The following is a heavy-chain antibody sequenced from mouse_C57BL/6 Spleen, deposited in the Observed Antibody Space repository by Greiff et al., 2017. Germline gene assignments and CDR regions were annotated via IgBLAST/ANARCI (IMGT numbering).Heavy chain of an antibody. V-gene: IGHV1-5*01. J-gene: IGHJ2*01. Sequence: VQLQQSGTVLARPGASVKMSCKTSGYTFTSYWMHWVKQRPGKGLEWIGAINPGNSDTSYNQKFKGKAKLTADASPSPAYLELSSLTNEDSAVYYCTRAGHYYGSSYGYWGQGTTLTVSS. CDR2: INPGNSDT. D-gene: IGHD1-1*01. CDR3: TRAGHYYGSSYGY. CDR1: GYTFTSYW.